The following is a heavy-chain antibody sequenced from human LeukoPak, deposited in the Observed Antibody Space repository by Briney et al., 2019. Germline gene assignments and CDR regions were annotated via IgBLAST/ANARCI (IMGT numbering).Heavy chain of an antibody. D-gene: IGHD6-13*01. V-gene: IGHV4-61*01. Sequence: SETLSLTCTVSGGSFSSGSYYWSWIRQPPGKGLEWIGYIYYSGSTNYNPSLKSRVTISVDTSKNQFSLKLSSVTAADTAVYYCARAFRLKSSSWLDYWGQGTLVTVSS. CDR2: IYYSGST. J-gene: IGHJ4*02. CDR3: ARAFRLKSSSWLDY. CDR1: GGSFSSGSYY.